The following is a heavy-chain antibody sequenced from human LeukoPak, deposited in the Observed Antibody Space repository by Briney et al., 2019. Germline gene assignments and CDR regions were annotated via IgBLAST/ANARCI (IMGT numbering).Heavy chain of an antibody. CDR2: IYYSGST. CDR3: ARQLSDGYSYGPFDY. J-gene: IGHJ4*02. D-gene: IGHD5-24*01. Sequence: SETLSLTCTVSGGSISSYYWSWIRQPPGKGLEWIGYIYYSGSTNYNPSLKSRVTISVDTSKNQFSLKLKSVTAADTAVYYCARQLSDGYSYGPFDYWGQGALVTVSS. V-gene: IGHV4-59*08. CDR1: GGSISSYY.